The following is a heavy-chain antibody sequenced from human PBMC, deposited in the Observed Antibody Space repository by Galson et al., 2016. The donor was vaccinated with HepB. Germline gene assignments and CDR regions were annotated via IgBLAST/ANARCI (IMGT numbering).Heavy chain of an antibody. CDR1: GFSLNDHA. CDR2: MSWNGGVI. Sequence: SLRLSCATSGFSLNDHAMHWVRHAPGEGLEWVAGMSWNGGVIGYADSVKGRFTMSRDMASNSLHLQMNNLRPDDTALSFCAKDMGGQLYGSVSSRWSYFAMDGWGQGTTVTVSS. J-gene: IGHJ6*02. V-gene: IGHV3-9*01. CDR3: AKDMGGQLYGSVSSRWSYFAMDG. D-gene: IGHD3-10*01.